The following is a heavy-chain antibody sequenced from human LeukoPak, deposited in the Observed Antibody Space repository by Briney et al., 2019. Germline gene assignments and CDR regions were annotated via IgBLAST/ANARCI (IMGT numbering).Heavy chain of an antibody. D-gene: IGHD6-13*01. CDR2: VSGSGDRM. CDR3: AKAAAAPGFDF. CDR1: GFTSSSYA. Sequence: GGSLRLSCAASGFTSSSYALNWVRQAPGKGLEWVATVSGSGDRMYHADSVKGRFTISRDNSKNTIYLQMNSLKAEDTALYYCAKAAAAPGFDFWGQGTLVTVSS. V-gene: IGHV3-23*01. J-gene: IGHJ4*02.